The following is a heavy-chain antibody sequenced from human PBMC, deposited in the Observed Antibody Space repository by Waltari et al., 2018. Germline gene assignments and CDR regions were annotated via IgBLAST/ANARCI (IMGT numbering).Heavy chain of an antibody. CDR2: IYYSGRTYYSGST. D-gene: IGHD5-12*01. CDR3: ARHWKKSGYRFDP. J-gene: IGHJ5*02. Sequence: QLQLQESGPGLVKPSETLSLTCTVSGGSISSSSYYWGWIRQSPGKGLEWIGNIYYSGRTYYSGSTYYNPTLKSRVTISGGTSKNQFSLKLSSVTAADTAVYYCARHWKKSGYRFDPWGQGTLVTVSS. V-gene: IGHV4-39*01. CDR1: GGSISSSSYY.